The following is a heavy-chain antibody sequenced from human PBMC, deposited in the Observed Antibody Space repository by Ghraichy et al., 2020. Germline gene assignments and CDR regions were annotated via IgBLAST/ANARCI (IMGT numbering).Heavy chain of an antibody. J-gene: IGHJ4*02. V-gene: IGHV4-34*01. CDR3: ARWGGDSYGSFDY. D-gene: IGHD5-18*01. CDR2: INHSGNT. CDR1: GGSFTAYY. Sequence: ETLSLTCGVYGGSFTAYYWSWIRQPPGKGLEWIGEINHSGNTKYNPSLKSRFTISVDTSKDQFSLKLNSVSAADTAVYYCARWGGDSYGSFDYWGQGTRVTVSS.